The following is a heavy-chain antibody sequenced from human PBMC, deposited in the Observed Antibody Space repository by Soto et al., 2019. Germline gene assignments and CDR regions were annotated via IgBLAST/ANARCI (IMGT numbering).Heavy chain of an antibody. J-gene: IGHJ4*02. D-gene: IGHD3-10*01. CDR2: IYHSGTT. CDR1: GDSITSGGYS. Sequence: PSETLYLNCAVSGDSITSGGYSWNWIRQPPGKGLEWIGYIYHSGTTYYNPSLKSRVTISLDTSNNQFSLELNSVTAADTAMYYCARSEGMGVTTFDYWGQGTLVTVSS. CDR3: ARSEGMGVTTFDY. V-gene: IGHV4-30-2*01.